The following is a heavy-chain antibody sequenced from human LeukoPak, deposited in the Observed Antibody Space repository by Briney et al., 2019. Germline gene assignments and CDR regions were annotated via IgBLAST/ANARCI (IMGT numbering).Heavy chain of an antibody. CDR2: ISAYNGNT. CDR1: GYTFTSYG. J-gene: IGHJ4*02. Sequence: ASVKVSCKASGYTFTSYGISWVRQAPGQGLEWMGWISAYNGNTNYAQKLQGRVTMTTDTSTSTAYMELRSLRSDDTAVYYCARDRLAGVAATQELDYWGQGTLVTVSS. CDR3: ARDRLAGVAATQELDY. V-gene: IGHV1-18*01. D-gene: IGHD2-15*01.